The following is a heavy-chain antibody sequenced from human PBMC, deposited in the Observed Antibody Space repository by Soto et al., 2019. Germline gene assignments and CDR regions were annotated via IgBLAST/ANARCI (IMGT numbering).Heavy chain of an antibody. V-gene: IGHV4-34*01. J-gene: IGHJ6*02. CDR2: INHSGST. CDR3: VRGPRITRMDV. Sequence: QVQLQQWGAGLLKPSETLSLTCAIYGGSFSGYYWSWIRQPPGKGLEWIGEINHSGSTNYNPSLKSRVTISVDTSKNQFSLKLNSVTAADTAVYYCVRGPRITRMDVWGQGTTVTVSS. CDR1: GGSFSGYY. D-gene: IGHD3-3*01.